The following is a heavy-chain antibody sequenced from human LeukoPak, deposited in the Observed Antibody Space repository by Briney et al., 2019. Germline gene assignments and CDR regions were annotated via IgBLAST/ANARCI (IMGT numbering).Heavy chain of an antibody. CDR1: GESINPYY. CDR2: IYKSGST. V-gene: IGHV4-4*07. J-gene: IGHJ6*03. Sequence: SETLSLTCTVSGESINPYYWNWIRQPAGKGLEWIGHIYKSGSTNYNPSLKSRVTMSLDTSKDQFSLKLRSVTAADTAVYFCARSFLDYMDVWGKGTTVTVSS. CDR3: ARSFLDYMDV. D-gene: IGHD2/OR15-2a*01.